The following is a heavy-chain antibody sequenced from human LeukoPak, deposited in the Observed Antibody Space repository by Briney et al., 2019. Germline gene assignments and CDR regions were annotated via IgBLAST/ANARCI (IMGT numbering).Heavy chain of an antibody. CDR2: FDPEDGET. CDR3: ATAPLRWSGCYEGGKYWFDP. CDR1: GYTLTELS. J-gene: IGHJ5*02. Sequence: ASVKVSCKVSGYTLTELSMHWVRQAPGKGLEWMGGFDPEDGETIYAQKFQGRVTMTEDTSTDTAYMELSSLRSEDTAVYYCATAPLRWSGCYEGGKYWFDPWGQGTLVTVSS. D-gene: IGHD3-3*01. V-gene: IGHV1-24*01.